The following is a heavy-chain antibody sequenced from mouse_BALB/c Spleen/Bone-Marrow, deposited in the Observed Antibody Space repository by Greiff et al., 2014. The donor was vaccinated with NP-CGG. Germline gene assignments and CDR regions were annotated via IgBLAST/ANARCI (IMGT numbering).Heavy chain of an antibody. V-gene: IGHV1-69*02. CDR3: TRGSSYVGYAMDY. CDR1: GYTFTSNW. D-gene: IGHD1-1*01. J-gene: IGHJ4*01. CDR2: IYPSDSYT. Sequence: VQLQQSGAELVRPGASVKLSCKASGYTFTSNWINWVKQRPGQGLEWIGNIYPSDSYTNYNQKFKDKATLTVDKSSSTAYMQLSSPTSEDSAVYYCTRGSSYVGYAMDYGGQGTSVTVSS.